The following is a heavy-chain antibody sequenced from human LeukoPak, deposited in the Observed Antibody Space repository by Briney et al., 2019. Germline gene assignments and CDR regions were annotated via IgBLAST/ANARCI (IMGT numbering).Heavy chain of an antibody. Sequence: WMNWVRQAPGKGLEWVANIKQDGSEKYYVDSVKGRFTISRDNAKNTLYLQMNSLRAEDTAVYYCARPRSYYYDSSGYPYWGQGTLVTVSS. J-gene: IGHJ4*02. V-gene: IGHV3-7*01. D-gene: IGHD3-22*01. CDR2: IKQDGSEK. CDR1: W. CDR3: ARPRSYYYDSSGYPY.